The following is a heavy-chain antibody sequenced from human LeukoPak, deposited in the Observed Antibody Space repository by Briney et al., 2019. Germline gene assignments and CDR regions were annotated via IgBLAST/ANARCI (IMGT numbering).Heavy chain of an antibody. CDR2: MSSSNSYS. CDR3: ARDASGTTVVNSPTRXGYXFEY. V-gene: IGHV3-21*01. D-gene: IGHD4-17*01. Sequence: GETLRLACAASGFTFSSDSKNWGRQAPGQGQEWGSSMSSSNSYSDYADSVKGRFRISRDNAKNSLSLQMNSLRAEDTAVYYCARDASGTTVVNSPTRXGYXFEYWGQGTLVTVS. CDR1: GFTFSSDS. J-gene: IGHJ4*02.